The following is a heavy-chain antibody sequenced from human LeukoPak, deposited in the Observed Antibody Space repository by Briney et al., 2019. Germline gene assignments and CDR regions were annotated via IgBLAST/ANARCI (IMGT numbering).Heavy chain of an antibody. J-gene: IGHJ6*02. D-gene: IGHD1-26*01. CDR3: AKDRGSSVGALFFYYGMDV. CDR1: GFTFSSYG. Sequence: QPGRSLRLSCAASGFTFSSYGMHWVRQAPGKGLEWVAVISYDGSNKYYADSVKGRFTISRDNSKNTLYLQMNSLRAEDTAVYYCAKDRGSSVGALFFYYGMDVWGQGTTVTVSS. V-gene: IGHV3-30*18. CDR2: ISYDGSNK.